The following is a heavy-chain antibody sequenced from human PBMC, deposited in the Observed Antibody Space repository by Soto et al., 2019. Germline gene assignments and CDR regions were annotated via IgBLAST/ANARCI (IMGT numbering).Heavy chain of an antibody. V-gene: IGHV1-69*13. J-gene: IGHJ5*02. CDR1: GGTFSSYA. Sequence: SVKVSCKASGGTFSSYAISWVRQAPGQGLEWMGGIIPIFGTANYAQKFQGRVTITADESTSTAYMELSSLRSEDTAVYYCARDWERAAAGPNWFDPWGQGTLVTV. CDR3: ARDWERAAAGPNWFDP. CDR2: IIPIFGTA. D-gene: IGHD6-13*01.